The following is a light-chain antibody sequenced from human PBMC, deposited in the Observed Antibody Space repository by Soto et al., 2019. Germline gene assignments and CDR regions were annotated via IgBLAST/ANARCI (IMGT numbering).Light chain of an antibody. J-gene: IGLJ2*01. V-gene: IGLV6-57*01. CDR2: GDN. CDR3: QSYDSSNLV. Sequence: NFMLTQPHSVSVSPGKTVTISCTRSSGSIASNDVQWYQQRPGSSPTTVIYGDNHRPTGVPVRFSGSIDNSSNTASLTISGLKTEDEADYYCQSYDSSNLVFGGGTKLTVL. CDR1: SGSIASND.